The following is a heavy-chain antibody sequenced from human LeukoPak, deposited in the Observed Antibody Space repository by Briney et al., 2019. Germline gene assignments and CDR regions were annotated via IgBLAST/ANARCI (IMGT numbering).Heavy chain of an antibody. Sequence: SETLSLTCTVSGGSISSYYWSWIRQPPGKGLEWIGYIYYSGSTNYNPSLKSRVTISVDTSKNQFSLKLSSVTAADTAVYYCARKGYSYERSWYFDLWGRGTLVTVSS. CDR3: ARKGYSYERSWYFDL. D-gene: IGHD5-18*01. J-gene: IGHJ2*01. CDR2: IYYSGST. V-gene: IGHV4-59*01. CDR1: GGSISSYY.